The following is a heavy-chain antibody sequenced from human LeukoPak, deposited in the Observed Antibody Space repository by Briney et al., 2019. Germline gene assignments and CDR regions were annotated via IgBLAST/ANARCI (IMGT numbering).Heavy chain of an antibody. Sequence: PGGSLRLSCAASGFTFSSYAMSWVRQAPGKGLEWVSAISGSGGSTYYADSVKGRFTISRDNSKNTLYLQMNSLRAEDTAVYYCATQHSSSRSYYFDYWGQGTLVTVSS. D-gene: IGHD6-6*01. CDR1: GFTFSSYA. CDR3: ATQHSSSRSYYFDY. CDR2: ISGSGGST. V-gene: IGHV3-23*01. J-gene: IGHJ4*02.